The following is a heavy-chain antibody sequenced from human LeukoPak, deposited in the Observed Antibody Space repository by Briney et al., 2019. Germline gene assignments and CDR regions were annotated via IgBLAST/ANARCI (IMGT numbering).Heavy chain of an antibody. V-gene: IGHV5-10-1*01. CDR1: GYSFTSYW. CDR2: IDPRDSYT. Sequence: GESLKISCKGSGYSFTSYWISWVRQMPGKGLEWMGRIDPRDSYTDYSPSFQGHVTISADKSISTAYLHLSSLKASDTAMYYCARVPMVRGVAGNWFDPWGQGTLVTVSS. CDR3: ARVPMVRGVAGNWFDP. D-gene: IGHD3-10*01. J-gene: IGHJ5*02.